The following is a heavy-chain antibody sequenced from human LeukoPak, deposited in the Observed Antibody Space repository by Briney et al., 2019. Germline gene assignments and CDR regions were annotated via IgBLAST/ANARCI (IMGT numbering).Heavy chain of an antibody. D-gene: IGHD3-22*01. CDR2: IWYDGSNK. V-gene: IGHV3-33*08. CDR3: ASNYYDSSGYYLFDY. CDR1: GFTFSSYG. J-gene: IGHJ4*02. Sequence: PGGSLRLSCAASGFTFSSYGMHWVRQAPGKGLEWVAVIWYDGSNKYYADSVKGRFTISRDNSKNTLYLQMDSLRAEDTAVYYCASNYYDSSGYYLFDYWGQGTLVTGSS.